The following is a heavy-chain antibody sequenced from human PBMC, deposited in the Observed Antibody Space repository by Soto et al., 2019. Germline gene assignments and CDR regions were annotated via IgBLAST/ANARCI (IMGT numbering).Heavy chain of an antibody. D-gene: IGHD6-13*01. Sequence: QVQLQESGPGLVQPSQTMSLICTVSGGSINSGGYYWNWIRQHPRTGLEWIGSIFYSGSTYYNPCLRSRVTISADTADNQFSLTLTSVTAADTAVYFCARGYRPSGYSSSWVFDYYGQGTLVDVSS. J-gene: IGHJ4*02. V-gene: IGHV4-31*03. CDR1: GGSINSGGYY. CDR3: ARGYRPSGYSSSWVFDY. CDR2: IFYSGST.